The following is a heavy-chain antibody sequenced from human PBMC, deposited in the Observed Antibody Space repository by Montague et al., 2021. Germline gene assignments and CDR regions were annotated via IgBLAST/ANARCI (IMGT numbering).Heavy chain of an antibody. CDR3: ARDYWVSDY. V-gene: IGHV3-7*01. D-gene: IGHD2-15*01. J-gene: IGHJ4*02. CDR2: IKQDGSEK. Sequence: SLRLSCAASEFTFSSYWMTWVRQAPGKGLEWVANIKQDGSEKYYADSVKGRFTISRDNAKNSLYLQMNSLRAEDTAVHYCARDYWVSDYWGQGTLVTVSS. CDR1: EFTFSSYW.